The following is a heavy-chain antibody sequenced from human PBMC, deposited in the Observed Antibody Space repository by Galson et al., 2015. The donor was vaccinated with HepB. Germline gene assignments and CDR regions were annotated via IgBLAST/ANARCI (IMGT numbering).Heavy chain of an antibody. Sequence: SVKVSCKASGGTFSSYAISWVRQAPGQGLEWMGGIIPIFGTANYAQKFQGRVTITADESTSTAYMELSSLRSEDTAVYYCARGDGDYRAGAFDIWGQGTMVTVSS. CDR3: ARGDGDYRAGAFDI. D-gene: IGHD4-17*01. J-gene: IGHJ3*02. CDR1: GGTFSSYA. CDR2: IIPIFGTA. V-gene: IGHV1-69*13.